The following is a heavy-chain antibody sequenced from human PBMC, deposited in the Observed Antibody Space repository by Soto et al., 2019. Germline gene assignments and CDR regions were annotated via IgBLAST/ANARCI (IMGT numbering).Heavy chain of an antibody. CDR3: ARDSTLFGELLNFDY. CDR2: ISSSSSTI. CDR1: GFTFSSYS. Sequence: GGSLRLSCAASGFTFSSYSMNWVRQAPGKGLEWVSYISSSSSTIYYADSVRGRFTISRDNAKNSLYLQMNSLRAEDTAVYYCARDSTLFGELLNFDYWGQGALVTVSS. J-gene: IGHJ4*02. D-gene: IGHD3-10*01. V-gene: IGHV3-48*01.